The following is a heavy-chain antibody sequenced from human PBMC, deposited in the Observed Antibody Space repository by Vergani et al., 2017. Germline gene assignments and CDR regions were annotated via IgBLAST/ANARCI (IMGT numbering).Heavy chain of an antibody. V-gene: IGHV3-11*01. J-gene: IGHJ3*02. D-gene: IGHD4-17*01. CDR3: VVTGSDNDYGDADAFDI. Sequence: VQLLESGGGLVQPGGSLRLSCAASGFTFSDYYMSWIRQAPGKGLEWVSYISSSGSTIYYADSVKGRFTISRDNAKNSLYLQMNSLRAEDTAVYYCVVTGSDNDYGDADAFDIWGQGTMVTVSS. CDR1: GFTFSDYY. CDR2: ISSSGSTI.